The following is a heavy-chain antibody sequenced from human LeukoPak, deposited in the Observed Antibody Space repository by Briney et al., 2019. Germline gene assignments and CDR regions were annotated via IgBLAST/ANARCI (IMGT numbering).Heavy chain of an antibody. D-gene: IGHD2-2*01. CDR3: AREVGYCSRTSCLDWFDP. V-gene: IGHV4-38-2*01. CDR2: IYQGGST. Sequence: PSETLSLTCAVSGYSISSGYYWGWIRQPPGKGLEWIGNIYQGGSTFHNPSLKSRATISLDTSKNQFSLKLRSVTAADTAVYYCAREVGYCSRTSCLDWFDPWGQGTLVTVSS. CDR1: GYSISSGYY. J-gene: IGHJ5*02.